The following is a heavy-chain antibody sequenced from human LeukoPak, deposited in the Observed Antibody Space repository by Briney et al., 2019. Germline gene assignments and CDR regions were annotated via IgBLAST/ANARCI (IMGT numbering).Heavy chain of an antibody. V-gene: IGHV3-48*01. CDR2: IDARSGIT. Sequence: TGGSLRLSCAASGFTFTIFGLNWVRQAPGKGPEWVSYIDARSGITYYADSVQGRFTISRDDARESVFLQMDGLRVDDTAVYYCAKVAQIFGVVMGAFDIWGQGTMVTVSS. CDR1: GFTFTIFG. CDR3: AKVAQIFGVVMGAFDI. J-gene: IGHJ3*02. D-gene: IGHD3-3*01.